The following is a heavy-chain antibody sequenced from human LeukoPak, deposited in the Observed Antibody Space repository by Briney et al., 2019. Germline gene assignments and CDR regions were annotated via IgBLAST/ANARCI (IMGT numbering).Heavy chain of an antibody. CDR3: AKDRVSGGKAEWH. CDR1: GFTFSSYG. CDR2: ISGSGGNT. D-gene: IGHD2-15*01. J-gene: IGHJ1*01. V-gene: IGHV3-23*01. Sequence: GGSLRLSCAASGFTFSSYGMSWVRQAPGKGLEWVSTISGSGGNTYYTDSVKGRFTISRDNSKNTLFLHMSSLRADDTAVYYCAKDRVSGGKAEWHCGQGTLVTVSS.